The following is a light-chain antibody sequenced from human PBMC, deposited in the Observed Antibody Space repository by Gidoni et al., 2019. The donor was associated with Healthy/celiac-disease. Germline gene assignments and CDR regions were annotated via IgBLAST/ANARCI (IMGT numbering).Light chain of an antibody. CDR3: QQYYSYPQT. Sequence: IRMTQSPSSLSASTGDRVTIPCRASQGISSYLAWYQQKPGKAPKLLIYAASILQSGVPSRFSGSGSGTDFTLTISCLQSEDFATYYCQQYYSYPQTFGQGTKVEIK. CDR1: QGISSY. V-gene: IGKV1-8*01. CDR2: AAS. J-gene: IGKJ1*01.